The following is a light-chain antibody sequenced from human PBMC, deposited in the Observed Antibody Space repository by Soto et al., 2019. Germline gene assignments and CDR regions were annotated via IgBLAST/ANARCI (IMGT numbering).Light chain of an antibody. CDR1: QGIRND. CDR2: AAS. CDR3: LQDYNYPRT. J-gene: IGKJ1*01. V-gene: IGKV1-6*01. Sequence: AIQMTQSPSSVSASLGDRVTITCRASQGIRNDLAWYQQKPGKAPELLIYAASRLQSGVPSRFSGDGFGTDFTLTITSLQPEDSAVYYCLQDYNYPRTFGQGTNVEIK.